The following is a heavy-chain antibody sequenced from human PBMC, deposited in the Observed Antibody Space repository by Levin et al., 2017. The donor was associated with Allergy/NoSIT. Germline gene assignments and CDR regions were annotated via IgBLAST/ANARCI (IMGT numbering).Heavy chain of an antibody. CDR2: ISYDGSAQ. J-gene: IGHJ6*03. CDR3: AKDVNYYMDV. CDR1: RFTFKRSG. V-gene: IGHV3-30*18. Sequence: GESLKISCAASRFTFKRSGMHWVRQAPGKGLEWVAVISYDGSAQYYADSVKGRFTISRDNFKNTLFLQMNSLRAEDTAVYYCAKDVNYYMDVWGKGTTVTVSS.